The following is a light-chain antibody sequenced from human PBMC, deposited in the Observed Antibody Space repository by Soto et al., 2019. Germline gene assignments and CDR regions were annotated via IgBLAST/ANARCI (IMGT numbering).Light chain of an antibody. Sequence: AIQRRQCPSCLSVSVGERLTIACPASQGIRSALVWYQQKPGKVPKLLIYAASTFQSGVPSRFSGSGFGTHFTLTIIRLQPENFATYFCLLDYAYFWAFGQGTKVDIK. CDR3: LLDYAYFWA. CDR1: QGIRSA. J-gene: IGKJ1*01. V-gene: IGKV1-6*01. CDR2: AAS.